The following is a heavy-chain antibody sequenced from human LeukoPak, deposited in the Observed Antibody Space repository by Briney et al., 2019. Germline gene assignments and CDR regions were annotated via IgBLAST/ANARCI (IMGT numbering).Heavy chain of an antibody. J-gene: IGHJ2*01. CDR1: GFTFRSYA. D-gene: IGHD2-2*01. CDR3: ARVGYCSSTSCYAGDWYFDL. V-gene: IGHV3-30*14. Sequence: PGRSLRLSCAASGFTFRSYAIHWVRQAPGKGLEWVAFISYDGNTNYYADSVKGRFTISRDNSKNTLYLQMNSLRAEDTAVYYCARVGYCSSTSCYAGDWYFDLWGRGTLVTVSS. CDR2: ISYDGNTN.